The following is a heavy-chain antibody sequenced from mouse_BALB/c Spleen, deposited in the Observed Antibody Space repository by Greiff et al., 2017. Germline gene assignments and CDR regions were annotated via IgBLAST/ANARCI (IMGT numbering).Heavy chain of an antibody. J-gene: IGHJ4*01. Sequence: QVQLQQPGAELVKPGASVKMSCKASGYTFTSYNMHWVKQTPGQGLEWIGAIYPGNGDTSYNQKFKGKATLTADKSSSTAYMQLSSLTSEDSAVYYCARDGYYAMDYWGQGTSVTVSS. CDR2: IYPGNGDT. D-gene: IGHD2-3*01. V-gene: IGHV1-12*01. CDR3: ARDGYYAMDY. CDR1: GYTFTSYN.